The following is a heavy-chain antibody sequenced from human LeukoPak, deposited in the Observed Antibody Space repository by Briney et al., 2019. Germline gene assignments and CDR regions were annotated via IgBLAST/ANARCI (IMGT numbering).Heavy chain of an antibody. CDR3: ARVRGYCSSTICYRYYFDY. V-gene: IGHV4-38-2*01. Sequence: PSETLSLTCAVSDCSISSGYYWGWIRQPPGKGLEWIGTIYHSGSTYYNPSLKSRVTISVDTSKNQFSLKLTSVTAADTAVYYCARVRGYCSSTICYRYYFDYWGQGTLVTVSS. D-gene: IGHD2-2*01. J-gene: IGHJ4*02. CDR1: DCSISSGYY. CDR2: IYHSGST.